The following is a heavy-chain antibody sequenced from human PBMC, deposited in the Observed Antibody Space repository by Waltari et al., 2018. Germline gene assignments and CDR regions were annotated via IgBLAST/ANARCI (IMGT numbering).Heavy chain of an antibody. CDR3: AKDDYGDHIDY. J-gene: IGHJ4*02. Sequence: VQLLESGGGLVQPGGSLRLSCAASGFTFSSYAMSWVRQAPGKGLEWVAVISYDGSHTSYADSVKGRFTLSRDNAKNTLYVQMNSLRPEDTAMYYCAKDDYGDHIDYWGQGTLVTVSS. D-gene: IGHD4-17*01. CDR1: GFTFSSYA. V-gene: IGHV3-30*18. CDR2: ISYDGSHT.